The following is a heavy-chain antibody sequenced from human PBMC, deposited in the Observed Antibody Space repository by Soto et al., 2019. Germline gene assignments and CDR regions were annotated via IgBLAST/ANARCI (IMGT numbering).Heavy chain of an antibody. D-gene: IGHD3-22*01. Sequence: PSETLSLTCTVSGASISDYYWSWIRQPPGKGLESVGYISYSGSTYYNPSLKSRATISLDTSENQFSLKMSSVTAADTAVYYCARIYYHISGFTFWFDPWGQGALVTVSS. CDR3: ARIYYHISGFTFWFDP. J-gene: IGHJ5*02. V-gene: IGHV4-59*01. CDR1: GASISDYY. CDR2: ISYSGST.